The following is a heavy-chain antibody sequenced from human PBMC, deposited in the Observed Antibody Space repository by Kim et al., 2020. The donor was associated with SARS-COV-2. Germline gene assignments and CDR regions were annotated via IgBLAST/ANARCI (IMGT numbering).Heavy chain of an antibody. J-gene: IGHJ4*02. V-gene: IGHV4-39*01. CDR3: ASLYCSSTSCNYFDY. Sequence: SETLSLTCTVSGGSISSSSYYWGWIRQPPGKGLEWIGSIYYSGSTYYNPSLKSRVTISVDTSKNQFSLKLSSVTAADTAVYYCASLYCSSTSCNYFDYWGQGTLATVSS. CDR1: GGSISSSSYY. D-gene: IGHD2-2*01. CDR2: IYYSGST.